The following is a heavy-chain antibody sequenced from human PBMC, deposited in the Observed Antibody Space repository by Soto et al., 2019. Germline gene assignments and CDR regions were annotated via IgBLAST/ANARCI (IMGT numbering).Heavy chain of an antibody. CDR2: IYTSASI. CDR3: ARDREAGYNFYYGMDV. V-gene: IGHV4-4*07. Sequence: SETLSLTCSVSGADINTYSWTWIRQPAGKGLEWIGRIYTSASINYNPSLKGRVTLSVDTSTNQVSLRLASVTAADTAIHYCARDREAGYNFYYGMDVWGQGTTVTVSS. J-gene: IGHJ6*02. D-gene: IGHD6-19*01. CDR1: GADINTYS.